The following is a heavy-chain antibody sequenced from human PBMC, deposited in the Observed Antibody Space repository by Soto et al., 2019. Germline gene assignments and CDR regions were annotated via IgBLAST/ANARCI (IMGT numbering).Heavy chain of an antibody. CDR3: AKMGSGSYFDY. D-gene: IGHD1-26*01. CDR2: ISGSGDST. Sequence: EVQLLESGGGLVQPGGSLRLSCAASGFTFSSYAMNWVRQAPGKGLEWVSVISGSGDSTYYADSVKGRFTISRDNSKNTLYLQMNSLRAEDTAVYYCAKMGSGSYFDYWGQGTLVTVSS. J-gene: IGHJ4*02. CDR1: GFTFSSYA. V-gene: IGHV3-23*01.